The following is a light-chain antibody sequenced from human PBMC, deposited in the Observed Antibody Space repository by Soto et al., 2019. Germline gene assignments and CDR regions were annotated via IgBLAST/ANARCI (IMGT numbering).Light chain of an antibody. CDR3: SSFTNSDSYV. CDR1: NSDIGAYNY. Sequence: QSVLTQPASVSGSPGQSITISCTGTNSDIGAYNYVSWYQQHPGKAPELMIYYVTSRPPGVSYRFSGSKSGNTASLTISGLQAEDEADYYCSSFTNSDSYVFGTGTKVTVL. J-gene: IGLJ1*01. V-gene: IGLV2-14*03. CDR2: YVT.